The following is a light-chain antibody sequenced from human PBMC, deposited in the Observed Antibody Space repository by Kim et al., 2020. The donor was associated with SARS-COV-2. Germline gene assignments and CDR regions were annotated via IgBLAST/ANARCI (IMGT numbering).Light chain of an antibody. CDR1: NIGSKS. Sequence: PEKTARITWGGNNIGSKSVHWYQQKPGQAPVLVIYYDSDRPSGIPERFSGSNSGNTATLTISRVEAGDEADYYCQVWDSSSDHVVFGGGTQLTVL. V-gene: IGLV3-21*04. CDR2: YDS. CDR3: QVWDSSSDHVV. J-gene: IGLJ2*01.